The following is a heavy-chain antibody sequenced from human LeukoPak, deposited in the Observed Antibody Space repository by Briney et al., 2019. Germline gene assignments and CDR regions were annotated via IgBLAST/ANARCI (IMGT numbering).Heavy chain of an antibody. CDR1: SGSISNGGYY. CDR3: ASQIRYYYDSGGYPSFFDY. D-gene: IGHD3-22*01. Sequence: SETLSFTCTVSSGSISNGGYYWSWIRQHPGKGLEWIGYIYYSGSTYYTPSLTSRVTISVDTSKNQFSLKLYSVTAADTAVYYCASQIRYYYDSGGYPSFFDYWGQGTLVTVSS. CDR2: IYYSGST. V-gene: IGHV4-31*03. J-gene: IGHJ4*02.